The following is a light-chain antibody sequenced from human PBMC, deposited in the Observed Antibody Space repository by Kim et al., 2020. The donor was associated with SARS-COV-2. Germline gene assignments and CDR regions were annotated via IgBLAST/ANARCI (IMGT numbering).Light chain of an antibody. Sequence: GKKVTISCTRSSGGIDDNYVQWYQQRPGGVPTTVIYEDDQRPSGVSDRFSGSIDNSSNSASLTISGLRTEDEADYYCQSYNRDNVLFGGGTQLTVL. CDR3: QSYNRDNVL. J-gene: IGLJ2*01. CDR1: SGGIDDNY. CDR2: EDD. V-gene: IGLV6-57*03.